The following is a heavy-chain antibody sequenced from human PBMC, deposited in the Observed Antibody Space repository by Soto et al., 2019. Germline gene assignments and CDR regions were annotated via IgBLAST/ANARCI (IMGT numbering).Heavy chain of an antibody. V-gene: IGHV1-24*01. D-gene: IGHD3-22*01. CDR2: FDPEDGET. CDR3: ARAYYYDSSGYQQKGHLDY. Sequence: GASVKVSCKVSGYTLTELSMHWVRQAPGKGLEWMGGFDPEDGETIYAQKFQGRVTMTEDTSTDTAYMELSSLRSEDTAVYYCARAYYYDSSGYQQKGHLDYWGQGTLVTVSS. J-gene: IGHJ4*02. CDR1: GYTLTELS.